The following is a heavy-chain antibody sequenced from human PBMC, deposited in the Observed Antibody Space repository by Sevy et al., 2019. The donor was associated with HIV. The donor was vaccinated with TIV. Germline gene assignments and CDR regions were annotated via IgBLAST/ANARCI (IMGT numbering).Heavy chain of an antibody. J-gene: IGHJ4*02. CDR2: ITSSDNNI. Sequence: GGSLRLSCAASGFTFSTYAMTWVRQTPGKGLEWVSSITSSDNNIYYAHSVEGRFTISRDNSENTLYLQMSSLRAEDTAIYYCATNYYDTSGYYILDYWGQGTLVTVSS. V-gene: IGHV3-23*01. CDR1: GFTFSTYA. CDR3: ATNYYDTSGYYILDY. D-gene: IGHD3-22*01.